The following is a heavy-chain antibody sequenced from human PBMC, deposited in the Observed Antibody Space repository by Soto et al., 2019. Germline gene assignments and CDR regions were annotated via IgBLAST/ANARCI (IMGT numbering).Heavy chain of an antibody. V-gene: IGHV3-48*01. CDR1: GITFSTYS. J-gene: IGHJ4*02. D-gene: IGHD3-10*01. CDR2: ISSSSSAI. CDR3: ASAVRGAHFDY. Sequence: EVQLVESGGGLTQPGGSLRLSCAASGITFSTYSMNWVRQAPGKGLEWVSYISSSSSAIYYADSVKGRFTISRDNAKKSLFLQMNSLRADDTAVYYCASAVRGAHFDYWGRGTLVTVSS.